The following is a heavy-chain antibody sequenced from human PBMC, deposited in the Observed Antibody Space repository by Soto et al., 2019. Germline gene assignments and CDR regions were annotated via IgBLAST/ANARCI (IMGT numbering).Heavy chain of an antibody. CDR1: GYTFTSYY. CDR2: INPSGGST. CDR3: ARVGGYSYGGVDY. D-gene: IGHD5-18*01. V-gene: IGHV1-46*01. Sequence: QVQLVQSGAEVKKPGASVKVSCKASGYTFTSYYMHWVRQAPGQGLEWMGIINPSGGSTTYAQKFHCRXXMTRDTSTSTVYMELSSLRSEDTAVYYCARVGGYSYGGVDYWGQGTLVTVSS. J-gene: IGHJ4*02.